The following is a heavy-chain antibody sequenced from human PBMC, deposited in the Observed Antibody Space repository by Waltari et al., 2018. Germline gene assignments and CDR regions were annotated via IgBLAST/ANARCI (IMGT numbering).Heavy chain of an antibody. CDR1: GVPITSNRHY. CDR2: MSYSGAA. V-gene: IGHV4-39*01. D-gene: IGHD5-12*01. CDR3: ATYIGASVGTAAFDV. J-gene: IGHJ3*01. Sequence: QLHLQESGPGLVTPSETLSLTCRVPGVPITSNRHYWGWIRQPPGQGLEWIATMSYSGAAYYSPSLRSRITLSSDTSKNQLSLKLGSVTAADTAVYYCATYIGASVGTAAFDVWGQGTMVTVSS.